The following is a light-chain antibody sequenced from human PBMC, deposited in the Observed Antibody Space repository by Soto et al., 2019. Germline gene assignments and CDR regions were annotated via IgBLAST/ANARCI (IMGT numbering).Light chain of an antibody. CDR2: GAS. Sequence: ISLAQSPGTLSLSPGERATLSCRASQSVSSSYLAWYQQNRGQAPRLLIYGASSRAPGIPDRFGGSGSGTDFTLTISRLEPEDFAVYYCQQYGSSRWTFGQGTKV. J-gene: IGKJ1*01. CDR1: QSVSSSY. V-gene: IGKV3-20*01. CDR3: QQYGSSRWT.